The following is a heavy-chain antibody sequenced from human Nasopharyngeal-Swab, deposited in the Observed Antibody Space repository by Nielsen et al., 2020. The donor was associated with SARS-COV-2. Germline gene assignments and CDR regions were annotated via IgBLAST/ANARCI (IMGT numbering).Heavy chain of an antibody. D-gene: IGHD5-12*01. Sequence: GHSLKISSQASRYSFTSYWIAWVRQKPGKRQEWMGIIYTRDYDTRYSPSFQGQVTISADKSISTAYLQWSSLKASDTAMYYCVRPEGVATSFKYYFQYGMDVWGQGTMVTVPS. CDR2: IYTRDYDT. V-gene: IGHV5-51*01. CDR3: VRPEGVATSFKYYFQYGMDV. J-gene: IGHJ6*02. CDR1: RYSFTSYW.